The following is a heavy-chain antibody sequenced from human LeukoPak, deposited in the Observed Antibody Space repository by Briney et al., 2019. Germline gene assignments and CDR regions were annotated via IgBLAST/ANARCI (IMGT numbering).Heavy chain of an antibody. CDR3: VKGTYTAAH. D-gene: IGHD2-15*01. J-gene: IGHJ4*02. V-gene: IGHV3-64D*06. CDR1: GFPYSGYA. CDR2: ISRSGDST. Sequence: PGGSLTHPCCASGFPYSGYAMHWVRQAPGKGLEYVSAISRSGDSTYYADSVKGRISISRDNSKNTLYLQVSSLKTEDTAVYYFVKGTYTAAHWGQGTLVTVSS.